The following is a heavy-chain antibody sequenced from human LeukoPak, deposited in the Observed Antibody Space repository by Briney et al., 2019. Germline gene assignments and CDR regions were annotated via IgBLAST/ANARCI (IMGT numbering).Heavy chain of an antibody. CDR3: ARRDMATTGEISY. D-gene: IGHD5-24*01. Sequence: SETLSLTCTVSGGPISGDYWSWIRLPPGKRLEWIGYIYYSGSTNYNPSLKSRVTISVDTSKNQFSLKVSSVTAADTAIYYCARRDMATTGEISYWGQGTLVTVSS. CDR1: GGPISGDY. J-gene: IGHJ4*02. CDR2: IYYSGST. V-gene: IGHV4-59*08.